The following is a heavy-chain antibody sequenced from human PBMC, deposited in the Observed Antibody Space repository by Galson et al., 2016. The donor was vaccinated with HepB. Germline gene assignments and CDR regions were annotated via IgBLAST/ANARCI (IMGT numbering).Heavy chain of an antibody. D-gene: IGHD1-20*01. CDR1: GYTFISYY. CDR3: AREYITGTSGGYYYGMDV. V-gene: IGHV1-46*01. CDR2: INPSGGST. Sequence: SVKVSCKASGYTFISYYMHWVRQAPGQGLEWMGIINPSGGSTSYAQKFQGRVTMTRDTSTSTVYTDLSGLRSEDTAVYYCAREYITGTSGGYYYGMDVWGQGTTVTVSS. J-gene: IGHJ6*02.